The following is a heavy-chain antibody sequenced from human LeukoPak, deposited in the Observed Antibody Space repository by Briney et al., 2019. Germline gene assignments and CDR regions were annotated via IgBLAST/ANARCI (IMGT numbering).Heavy chain of an antibody. Sequence: PSETLSLTCAVYGGSFSGYYWSWIRQPPGKGLEWIGEINHSGSTNYNPSLKSRVTISVDTSKNQSSLKLSSVTAADTAVYYCARTTNYDFWSGYSEPFDYWGQGTLVTVSS. V-gene: IGHV4-34*01. CDR2: INHSGST. CDR3: ARTTNYDFWSGYSEPFDY. CDR1: GGSFSGYY. J-gene: IGHJ4*02. D-gene: IGHD3-3*01.